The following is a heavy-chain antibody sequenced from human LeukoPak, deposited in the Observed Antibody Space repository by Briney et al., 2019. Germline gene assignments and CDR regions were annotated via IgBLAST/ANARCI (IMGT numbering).Heavy chain of an antibody. CDR1: GGSFSGYY. CDR3: ASTRSTTYYYDSSGYYPFDY. Sequence: PSETLSLTCAVYGGSFSGYYWSWIRQPPGKGLEWIGEINHSGSTNYNPSLKSRVTMSVDTSKNQFSLKLSSVTAADTAVYYCASTRSTTYYYDSSGYYPFDYWGQGTLVTVSS. V-gene: IGHV4-34*01. J-gene: IGHJ4*02. CDR2: INHSGST. D-gene: IGHD3-22*01.